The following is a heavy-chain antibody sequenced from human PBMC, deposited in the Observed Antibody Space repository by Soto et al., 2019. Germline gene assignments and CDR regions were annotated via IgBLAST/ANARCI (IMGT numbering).Heavy chain of an antibody. CDR3: ARGVITGTKVLVNWFDP. CDR1: GDSVSSNSAA. V-gene: IGHV6-1*01. CDR2: TYYRSKWYN. Sequence: LSLTCAISGDSVSSNSAAWNWIRQSPSRGLEWLGRTYYRSKWYNDYAVSVKSRITINPDTSKNQFSLQLNSVTPEDTAVYYCARGVITGTKVLVNWFDPWGQGTLVTVSS. D-gene: IGHD1-7*01. J-gene: IGHJ5*02.